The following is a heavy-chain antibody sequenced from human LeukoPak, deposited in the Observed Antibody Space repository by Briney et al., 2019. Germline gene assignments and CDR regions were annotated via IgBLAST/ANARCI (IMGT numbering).Heavy chain of an antibody. J-gene: IGHJ5*02. D-gene: IGHD2-2*01. CDR3: TLALGPASSQGVRWFDP. Sequence: GGSLRPSCAASGFTFSSYSMNWVRQAPGKGLEWVSGIRGRGGRTYHADAVKGGFTISRESSKNTVYLQMNSLREEDTAIYYCTLALGPASSQGVRWFDPWGQGTLFTVSS. V-gene: IGHV3-23*01. CDR2: IRGRGGRT. CDR1: GFTFSSYS.